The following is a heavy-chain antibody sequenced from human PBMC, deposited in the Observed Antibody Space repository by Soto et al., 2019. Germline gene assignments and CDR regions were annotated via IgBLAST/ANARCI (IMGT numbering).Heavy chain of an antibody. CDR3: AAPPRY. D-gene: IGHD6-6*01. CDR1: GASISSYY. V-gene: IGHV4-59*01. J-gene: IGHJ4*02. CDR2: MHDSGST. Sequence: QVQLQESGPGLVKPSETLSLTCTVSGASISSYYWNWIRQPPGKGLEWIGYMHDSGSTSYNPSLKCRVTISVDTSRNQLSLNLTSVTAADKAVYYCAAPPRYWGQGILVTVSS.